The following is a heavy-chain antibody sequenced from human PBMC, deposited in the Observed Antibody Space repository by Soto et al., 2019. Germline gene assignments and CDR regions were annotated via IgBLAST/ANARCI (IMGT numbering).Heavy chain of an antibody. V-gene: IGHV4-34*01. J-gene: IGHJ6*02. CDR2: INHSGST. CDR3: ARLRLGVGSSWFYYYYGMDV. D-gene: IGHD6-13*01. CDR1: GGSFSSYY. Sequence: PSETLSLTCAVYGGSFSSYYWSWIRQPPGKGLEWIGEINHSGSTNYNPSLKSRVTISVDTSKNQFSLKLSSVTAAGTAVYYCARLRLGVGSSWFYYYYGMDVWGQGTTVTVSS.